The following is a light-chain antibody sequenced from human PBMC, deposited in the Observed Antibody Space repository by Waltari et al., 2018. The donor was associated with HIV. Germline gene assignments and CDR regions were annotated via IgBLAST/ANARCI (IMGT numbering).Light chain of an antibody. CDR2: EVS. V-gene: IGLV2-14*01. Sequence: QSALTQPASVSGSPGQSITISCTGTSSDLGGYNYVSWYQQHTGQAPKLMIYEVSTRPSGVSNRFSGSKSGNTASLTLSWLQAEDEAYYYCSSYTSSSTVIFGGGTKLAVL. CDR1: SSDLGGYNY. J-gene: IGLJ2*01. CDR3: SSYTSSSTVI.